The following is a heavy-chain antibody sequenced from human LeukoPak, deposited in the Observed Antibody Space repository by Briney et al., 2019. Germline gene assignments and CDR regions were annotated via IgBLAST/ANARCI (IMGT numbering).Heavy chain of an antibody. V-gene: IGHV3-21*01. CDR3: ARDRGCYGSGSSEYYFDY. CDR1: GFTFSSYS. J-gene: IGHJ4*02. Sequence: PGGSLRLSCAASGFTFSSYSMNWVRQAPGKGLEWVSSISSSSSYIYYADLVKGRFTISRDTAKNSLYLQMNSLRADDTAVYYCARDRGCYGSGSSEYYFDYWGQGTLVTVSS. D-gene: IGHD3-10*01. CDR2: ISSSSSYI.